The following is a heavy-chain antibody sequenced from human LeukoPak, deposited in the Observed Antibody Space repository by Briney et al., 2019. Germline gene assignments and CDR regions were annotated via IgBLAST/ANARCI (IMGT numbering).Heavy chain of an antibody. CDR3: AKFEGALLGNYYMDV. J-gene: IGHJ6*03. V-gene: IGHV1-69*04. Sequence: ASVKVSCKASGGTFSSYAISWVRQAPGQGLEWMGRIIPILGIANYAQKFQGRVTITADKSTSTAYMELSSLRSEDTAVYYCAKFEGALLGNYYMDVWGKGTTVTVSS. CDR2: IIPILGIA. CDR1: GGTFSSYA.